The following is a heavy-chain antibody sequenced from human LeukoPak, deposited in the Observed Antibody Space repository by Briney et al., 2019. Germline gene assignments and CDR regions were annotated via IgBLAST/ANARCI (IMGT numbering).Heavy chain of an antibody. CDR3: ARGHPIVVVPAATEGYGMDV. V-gene: IGHV4-31*03. CDR1: GGSISSGGYY. Sequence: PSETLSLTCTVSGGSISSGGYYWSWIRQHPGKGLEWIGYIYYSGSTYYNPSLKSRVTISVDTSKNQFSLKLSSVTAADTAVYYYARGHPIVVVPAATEGYGMDVWGQGTTVTVSS. D-gene: IGHD2-2*01. J-gene: IGHJ6*02. CDR2: IYYSGST.